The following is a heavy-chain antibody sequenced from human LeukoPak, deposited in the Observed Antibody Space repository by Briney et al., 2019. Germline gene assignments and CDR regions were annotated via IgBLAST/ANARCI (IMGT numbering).Heavy chain of an antibody. Sequence: PGGSLRLSCAASGFTFSNYWMTWVRQAPGKGLEWVANIKQDGGEKYYVDSVKGRFTISRDNAKNSLYLQMNSLRAEDTAVYYCVSRQWPYFPHYAFDIWGQGTMVTVSS. CDR2: IKQDGGEK. J-gene: IGHJ3*02. CDR3: VSRQWPYFPHYAFDI. D-gene: IGHD6-19*01. V-gene: IGHV3-7*01. CDR1: GFTFSNYW.